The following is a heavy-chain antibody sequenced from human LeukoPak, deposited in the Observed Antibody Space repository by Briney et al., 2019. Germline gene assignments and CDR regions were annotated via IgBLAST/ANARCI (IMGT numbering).Heavy chain of an antibody. V-gene: IGHV7-4-1*02. D-gene: IGHD6-6*01. Sequence: GASVKVSCKASGYTFTSYAMNGVRHAPGQGIEWMGWINTNTGNPTYAQGFTGRFVFSLDTSVSTAYLQISSLKAEDTAVYYCARGGAARLRYNWFDPWGQGTLVTVSS. J-gene: IGHJ5*02. CDR3: ARGGAARLRYNWFDP. CDR1: GYTFTSYA. CDR2: INTNTGNP.